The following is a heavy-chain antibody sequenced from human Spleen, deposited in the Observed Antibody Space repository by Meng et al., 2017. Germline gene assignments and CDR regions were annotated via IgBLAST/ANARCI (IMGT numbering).Heavy chain of an antibody. Sequence: QVQLQQGGAGLLKPSGTLSLTCVVSGGSFSDYYWSWIRQPPGKGLEWIGEINHGGSTNYNPSLESRATISVDTSQNNLSLKLSSVTAADSAVYYCARGPTTMAHDFDYWGQGTLVTVSS. D-gene: IGHD4-11*01. V-gene: IGHV4-34*01. CDR1: GGSFSDYY. CDR2: INHGGST. CDR3: ARGPTTMAHDFDY. J-gene: IGHJ4*02.